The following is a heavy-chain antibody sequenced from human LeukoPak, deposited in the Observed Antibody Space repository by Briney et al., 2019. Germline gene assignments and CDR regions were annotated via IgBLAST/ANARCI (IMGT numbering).Heavy chain of an antibody. CDR2: IWFDGSNK. V-gene: IGHV3-33*01. J-gene: IGHJ4*02. CDR1: GFTFSSYG. Sequence: GRSLRLSCAASGFTFSSYGMHWVRQAPGKGLEWVAVIWFDGSNKDYADSVKGRFTISRDNSKNTLYLQMNSLRAEDTAVYYCAREISKSYYDSSGPDYWGQGTLVTVSS. D-gene: IGHD3-22*01. CDR3: AREISKSYYDSSGPDY.